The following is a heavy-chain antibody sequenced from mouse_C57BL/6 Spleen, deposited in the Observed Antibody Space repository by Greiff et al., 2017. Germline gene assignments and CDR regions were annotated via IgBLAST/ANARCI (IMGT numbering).Heavy chain of an antibody. D-gene: IGHD2-1*01. CDR2: IYPSDSET. V-gene: IGHV1-61*01. CDR3: ARGRDYGKGCYFDY. J-gene: IGHJ2*01. CDR1: GYTFTSYW. Sequence: VQLQQPGAELVRPGSSVKLSCKASGYTFTSYWMDWVKQRPGQGLEWIGNIYPSDSETHYNQKFKDKATLTVDKSSSTAYMQLSSLTSEDSAVYYCARGRDYGKGCYFDYWGQGTTLTVSS.